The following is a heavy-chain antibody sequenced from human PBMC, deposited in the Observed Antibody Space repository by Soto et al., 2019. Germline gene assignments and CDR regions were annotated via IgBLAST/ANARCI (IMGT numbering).Heavy chain of an antibody. V-gene: IGHV4-59*01. CDR3: ARARPPDIVVVVPRPGYYGMDV. D-gene: IGHD2-15*01. CDR1: GFSISSYY. CDR2: IYYSGST. J-gene: IGHJ6*02. Sequence: SETLSLTCTVSGFSISSYYCSWIRQPPGKGLEWIGYIYYSGSTNYNPFLRSRVTISVDTSKNQFSLQLRSVTAADTAVYYCARARPPDIVVVVPRPGYYGMDVWGQGTTVTVSS.